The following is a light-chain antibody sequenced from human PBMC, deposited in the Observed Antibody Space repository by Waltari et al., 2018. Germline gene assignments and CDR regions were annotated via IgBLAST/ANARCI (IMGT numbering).Light chain of an antibody. CDR2: GAS. J-gene: IGKJ1*01. CDR3: QHYVRLPVA. V-gene: IGKV3-20*01. Sequence: SGMAMGNFRTSLSWYQQKPGQAPRLLIFGASNRAIGIPDRFSGGGSGTDFSLTISRLEPEDFAVYFCQHYVRLPVAFGQGTKVDIK. CDR1: GNFRTS.